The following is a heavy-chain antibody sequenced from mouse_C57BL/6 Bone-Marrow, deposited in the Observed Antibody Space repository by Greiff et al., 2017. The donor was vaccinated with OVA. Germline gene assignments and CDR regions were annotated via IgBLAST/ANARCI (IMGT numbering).Heavy chain of an antibody. CDR2: INPSSGYT. D-gene: IGHD4-1*02. J-gene: IGHJ4*01. CDR1: GYTFTSYT. Sequence: QVHVQQSGAELARPGASVKMSCKASGYTFTSYTMHWVKQRPGQGLEWIGYINPSSGYTKYNQKFKDKATLTADKSSSTAYMQLSSLTSADAAVDYCAPTGVYYAIDYWGQGTSVTVSA. V-gene: IGHV1-4*01. CDR3: APTGVYYAIDY.